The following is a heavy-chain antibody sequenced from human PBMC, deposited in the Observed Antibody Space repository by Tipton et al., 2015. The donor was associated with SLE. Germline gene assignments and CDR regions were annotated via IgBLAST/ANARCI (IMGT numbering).Heavy chain of an antibody. J-gene: IGHJ4*02. CDR2: IHHRGTT. Sequence: TLSLTCAVSGGSIRSSNWWSWVRQPPGMGLEWIGEIHHRGTTNYNPSLKSRVTISDDKSKSQFSLKLSSVTAADTAVYYCAGGFYYGSGTFSDFEYWGQGTLATVSS. CDR1: GGSIRSSNW. V-gene: IGHV4-4*02. CDR3: AGGFYYGSGTFSDFEY. D-gene: IGHD3-10*01.